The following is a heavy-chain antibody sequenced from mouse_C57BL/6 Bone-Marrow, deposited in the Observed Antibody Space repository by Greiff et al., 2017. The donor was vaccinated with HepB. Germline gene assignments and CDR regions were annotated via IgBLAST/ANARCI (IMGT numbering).Heavy chain of an antibody. V-gene: IGHV3-6*01. Sequence: EVKVEESGPGLVKPSQSLSLTCSVTGYSITSGYYWNWIRQFPGNKLEWMGYISYDGSNNYNPSLKNRISITRDTSTNQFFLKLNSVTTEDTATYYCASLLWYPFAYWGQGTLVTVSA. CDR2: ISYDGSN. CDR1: GYSITSGYY. CDR3: ASLLWYPFAY. J-gene: IGHJ3*01. D-gene: IGHD2-10*01.